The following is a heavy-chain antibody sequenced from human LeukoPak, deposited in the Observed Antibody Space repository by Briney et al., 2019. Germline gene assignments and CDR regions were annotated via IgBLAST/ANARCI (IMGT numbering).Heavy chain of an antibody. J-gene: IGHJ4*02. CDR3: VRDGGMGIV. CDR2: IKSKTEGGTT. CDR1: GFTFSNAW. Sequence: PGGSLRLSCAASGFTFSNAWMSWVRQAPGKGLEWVGRIKSKTEGGTTDYAAPVKGRFTISRDDSKNTLYLQMNSLKTEDTAVYYCVRDGGMGIVWGQGTLVTVSS. D-gene: IGHD2-21*01. V-gene: IGHV3-15*01.